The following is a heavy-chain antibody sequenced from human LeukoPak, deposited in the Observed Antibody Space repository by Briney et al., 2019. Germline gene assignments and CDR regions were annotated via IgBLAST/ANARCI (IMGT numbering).Heavy chain of an antibody. Sequence: SETLSLTCTVSGGSISSYYWSWIRQPPGKGLEWIGYISDSGSTNYNPSFRSRVITSLDTSKNQFSLKLRSVTAADTAVYYCASWRDYFDYWGQGTLVTVSS. J-gene: IGHJ4*02. CDR3: ASWRDYFDY. D-gene: IGHD3-3*01. CDR2: ISDSGST. CDR1: GGSISSYY. V-gene: IGHV4-59*01.